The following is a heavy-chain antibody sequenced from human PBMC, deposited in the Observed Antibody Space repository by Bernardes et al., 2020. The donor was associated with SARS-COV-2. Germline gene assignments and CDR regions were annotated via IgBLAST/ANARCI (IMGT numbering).Heavy chain of an antibody. V-gene: IGHV3-48*02. CDR1: GFTFSSYT. D-gene: IGHD6-13*01. CDR3: ARDLIAAASEGGDY. CDR2: ISSSSSII. J-gene: IGHJ4*02. Sequence: GGSLRLSCAASGFTFSSYTMNWVRQAPGKGLEWVSYISSSSSIIYYADSVKGRFTISRDNAKNSLYLQMNSLRDEDTAVYYCARDLIAAASEGGDYWGQGTLVTVSS.